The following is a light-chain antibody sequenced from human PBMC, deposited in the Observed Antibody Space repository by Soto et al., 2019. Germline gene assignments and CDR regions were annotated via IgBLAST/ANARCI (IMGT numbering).Light chain of an antibody. V-gene: IGKV1-9*01. Sequence: DIQMTQSPSSVSASVGDRVTITCRASQGISTYLAWYQQKPGKAPKLLIYAASTLQSGVPLSFSGSGSGTSFTLTISSLQPEDFATYYCQQLLSHPITLGQGTRLEIK. CDR3: QQLLSHPIT. CDR1: QGISTY. CDR2: AAS. J-gene: IGKJ5*01.